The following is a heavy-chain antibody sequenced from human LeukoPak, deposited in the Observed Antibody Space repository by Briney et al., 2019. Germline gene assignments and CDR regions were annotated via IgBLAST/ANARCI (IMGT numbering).Heavy chain of an antibody. CDR1: GFTFSSYS. Sequence: PGGSLRLSCAASGFTFSSYSMNWVRQAPGKGLEWVSSISSSSSYIYYADSVKGRFTISRDNAKNSLYLQMNSLRAEDTAVYYCARDAGGYGYGYALFDPWGQGTLVTVSS. J-gene: IGHJ5*02. V-gene: IGHV3-21*01. CDR3: ARDAGGYGYGYALFDP. D-gene: IGHD5-18*01. CDR2: ISSSSSYI.